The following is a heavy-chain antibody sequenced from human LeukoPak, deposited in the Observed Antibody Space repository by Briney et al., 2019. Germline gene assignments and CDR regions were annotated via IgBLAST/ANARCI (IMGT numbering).Heavy chain of an antibody. CDR1: GYTFTAYY. CDR3: ASGYNSGWAGDY. Sequence: ASVKVSCKASGYTFTAYYLHWVRQAPGQGLEWMGWINPNSGGTNYIQKFQGRVTVTRDTSINTAYMELRRLRSDDTAVYYCASGYNSGWAGDYWGQGTLVTVSS. V-gene: IGHV1-2*02. CDR2: INPNSGGT. D-gene: IGHD6-19*01. J-gene: IGHJ4*02.